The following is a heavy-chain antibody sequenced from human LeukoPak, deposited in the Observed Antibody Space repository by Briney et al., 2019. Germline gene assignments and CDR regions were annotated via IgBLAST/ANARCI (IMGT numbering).Heavy chain of an antibody. CDR2: ISGGGGST. J-gene: IGHJ6*02. CDR3: AKDHIAAAGTDYYYGMDV. Sequence: GGSLRLSCAASGFTFSSYAMSWVCQAPGEGLEWVSAISGGGGSTYYADSVKGRFTISRDNSKNTLYLQMNSLRAEDTAVYYCAKDHIAAAGTDYYYGMDVWGQGTTVTVSS. CDR1: GFTFSSYA. D-gene: IGHD6-13*01. V-gene: IGHV3-23*01.